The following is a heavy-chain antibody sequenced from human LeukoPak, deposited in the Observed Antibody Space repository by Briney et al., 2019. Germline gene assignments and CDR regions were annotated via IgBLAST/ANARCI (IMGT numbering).Heavy chain of an antibody. J-gene: IGHJ4*02. CDR1: GFTFSSYA. CDR3: AKTGPSDY. Sequence: GGSLRLSCAASGFTFSSYAMHWVRQAPGKGLEWVAVISYDGSNKYYADSVKGRFTISRDNSKNTLYLQMNSLRAEDTAVYYCAKTGPSDYWGQGTLVTVSS. CDR2: ISYDGSNK. V-gene: IGHV3-30-3*02.